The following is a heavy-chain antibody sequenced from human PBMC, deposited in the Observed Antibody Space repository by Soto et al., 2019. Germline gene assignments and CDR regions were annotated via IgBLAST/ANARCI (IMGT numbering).Heavy chain of an antibody. Sequence: PGESLKISCKGSGYSFTTYWIGWVRQMPGKGLEWMGVIYPADSDTRYSPSFEGQVTFSVDKSLSTAYLQWNSLKASDTARYFCARQRAWNDAFDFWGQGSLVPSPQ. CDR3: ARQRAWNDAFDF. CDR2: IYPADSDT. D-gene: IGHD1-1*01. CDR1: GYSFTTYW. V-gene: IGHV5-51*01. J-gene: IGHJ4*02.